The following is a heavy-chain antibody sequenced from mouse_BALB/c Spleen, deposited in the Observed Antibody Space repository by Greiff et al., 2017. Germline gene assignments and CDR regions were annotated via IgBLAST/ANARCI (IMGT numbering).Heavy chain of an antibody. V-gene: IGHV14-3*02. J-gene: IGHJ1*01. CDR1: GFNIKDTY. CDR2: IDPANGNT. CDR3: ARDSYDYHWYFDV. D-gene: IGHD2-4*01. Sequence: EVQVVESGAELVKPGASVKLSCTASGFNIKDTYMHWVKQRPEQGLEWIGRIDPANGNTKYDPKFQGKATITADTSSNTAYLQLSSLTSEDTAVYYCARDSYDYHWYFDVWGAGTTVTVSS.